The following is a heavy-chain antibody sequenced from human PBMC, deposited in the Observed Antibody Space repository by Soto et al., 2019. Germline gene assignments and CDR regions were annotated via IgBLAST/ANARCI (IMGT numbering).Heavy chain of an antibody. D-gene: IGHD3-3*01. CDR1: GFTFSSYA. J-gene: IGHJ6*02. CDR3: AKPFGLRFLEWFGGMDV. V-gene: IGHV3-23*01. CDR2: ISGSGGST. Sequence: PGGSLRLSCAASGFTFSSYAMSWVRQAQGTGLEWVSAISGSGGSTYYADSVKGRFTISRDNSKNTLYLQMNSLRAEDTAVYYCAKPFGLRFLEWFGGMDVWGQGTTVTVSS.